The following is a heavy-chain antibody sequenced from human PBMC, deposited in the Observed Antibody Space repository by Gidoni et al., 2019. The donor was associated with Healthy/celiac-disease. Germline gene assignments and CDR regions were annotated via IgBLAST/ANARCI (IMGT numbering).Heavy chain of an antibody. Sequence: QVQLVESGGGVVQPGGSLRLYCSASGFTFSSHGMHWVSQAPGKGLEWVAFIRYDGSNKYYADSVKGRFTISRDNSKNTLYLQMNSLRAEDTAVYYCAKSFDLSHYTIFGVGDYYGMDVWGQGTTVTVSS. D-gene: IGHD3-3*01. CDR3: AKSFDLSHYTIFGVGDYYGMDV. CDR1: GFTFSSHG. J-gene: IGHJ6*02. V-gene: IGHV3-30*02. CDR2: IRYDGSNK.